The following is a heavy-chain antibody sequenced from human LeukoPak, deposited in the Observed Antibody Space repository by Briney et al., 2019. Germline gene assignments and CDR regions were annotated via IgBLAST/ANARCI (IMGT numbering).Heavy chain of an antibody. Sequence: ASVKVSCKVSGYTLTGLSMHWVRQAPGKGLEWMGGFDPEDGETIYAQKFQGRVTMTEDTSTDTAYMELSSLRSEDTAVYYCATDLNCGGDCFGFDPWGQGTLVTVSS. CDR3: ATDLNCGGDCFGFDP. D-gene: IGHD2-21*02. CDR1: GYTLTGLS. CDR2: FDPEDGET. J-gene: IGHJ5*02. V-gene: IGHV1-24*01.